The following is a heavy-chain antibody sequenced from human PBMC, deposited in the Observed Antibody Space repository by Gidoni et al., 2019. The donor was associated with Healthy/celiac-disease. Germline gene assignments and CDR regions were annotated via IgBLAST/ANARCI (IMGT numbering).Heavy chain of an antibody. V-gene: IGHV3-23*01. CDR3: AKGQVDTAMEYYYYYYGMDV. CDR2: ISGSGGST. D-gene: IGHD5-18*01. Sequence: CPASGFTFSSYAMSWVRQAPGKGLEWVSAISGSGGSTYYADSVKGRFTISRDNSKNTLYLQMNSLRAEDTAVYYCAKGQVDTAMEYYYYYYGMDVWGQGTTVTVSS. CDR1: GFTFSSYA. J-gene: IGHJ6*02.